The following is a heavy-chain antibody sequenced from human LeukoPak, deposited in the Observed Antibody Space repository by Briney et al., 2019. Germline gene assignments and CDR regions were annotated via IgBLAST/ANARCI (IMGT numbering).Heavy chain of an antibody. CDR2: IKQDGSER. CDR1: GFTFSSYW. Sequence: GGSLRLSRAASGFTFSSYWMSWVRQAPGKGLEWVADIKQDGSERYYVDSVKGRFTISRDNAKNSLYLQIDSLRAEDTAVYYCTTETYRRFDYWGQGTLVTVSS. CDR3: TTETYRRFDY. J-gene: IGHJ4*02. V-gene: IGHV3-7*01.